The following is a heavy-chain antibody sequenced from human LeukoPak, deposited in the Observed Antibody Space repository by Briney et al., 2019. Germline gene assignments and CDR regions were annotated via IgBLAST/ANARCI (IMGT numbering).Heavy chain of an antibody. CDR3: AREEDNADEYLREDF. J-gene: IGHJ4*02. CDR1: GFTFSSYS. Sequence: PGGSLRLSCAASGFTFSSYSMNWVRQAPGKGLEWVSSISSSSSYIYYADSVKGRFTISRDNAKNSLYLQMNSLRAEDTAVYYCAREEDNADEYLREDFWGQGILVTVSS. V-gene: IGHV3-21*01. CDR2: ISSSSSYI. D-gene: IGHD2/OR15-2a*01.